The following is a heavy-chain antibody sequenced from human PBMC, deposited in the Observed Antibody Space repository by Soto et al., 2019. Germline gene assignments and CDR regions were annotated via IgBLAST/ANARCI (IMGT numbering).Heavy chain of an antibody. J-gene: IGHJ6*03. CDR3: ARTLFYYYMDV. CDR1: GGSFSGYY. Sequence: SETLSLTCAVYGGSFSGYYWSWIRQPPGKGLEWIGEINHSGSTNYNPSLKSRVTISVDTSKNQFSLKLSSVTAADTAVYYCARTLFYYYMDVWGKGTTVTVSS. V-gene: IGHV4-34*01. CDR2: INHSGST.